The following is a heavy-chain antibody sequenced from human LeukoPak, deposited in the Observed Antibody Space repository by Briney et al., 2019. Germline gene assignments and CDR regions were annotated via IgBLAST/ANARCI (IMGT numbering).Heavy chain of an antibody. Sequence: SETLSLTCTVSGVSISSYYWSWIRQPAGKGLEWIGRIYTSRSTNYNPSLKSRVSMSVDTSKNQFSLKLSSVTAADTAVYYCARQDYGDYAVHAFDIWGQGTMVTVSS. D-gene: IGHD4-17*01. V-gene: IGHV4-4*07. CDR1: GVSISSYY. CDR3: ARQDYGDYAVHAFDI. CDR2: IYTSRST. J-gene: IGHJ3*02.